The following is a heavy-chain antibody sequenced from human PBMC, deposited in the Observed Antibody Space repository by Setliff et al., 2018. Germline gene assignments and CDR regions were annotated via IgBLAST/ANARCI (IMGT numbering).Heavy chain of an antibody. J-gene: IGHJ6*02. V-gene: IGHV4-34*01. CDR1: GGSFSGYY. D-gene: IGHD3-9*01. CDR2: INHSGST. CDR3: AKVAHGGRLVCPSDV. Sequence: PSETLSLTCAVYGGSFSGYYWSWIRQPPGKGLEWIGEINHSGSTNYNPSLKSRVTISRDSPKNTLYLQVNSLIPEDTAVYYCAKVAHGGRLVCPSDVWGQGPTVTVSS.